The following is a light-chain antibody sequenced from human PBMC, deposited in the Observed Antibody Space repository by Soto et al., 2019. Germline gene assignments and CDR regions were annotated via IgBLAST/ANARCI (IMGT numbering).Light chain of an antibody. CDR3: QQYNNWPLT. J-gene: IGKJ4*01. Sequence: IVMTQSPATLSVYPGERATLSCRASQSVSSNLAWYQQKPGQAPRLLIYGASTRATGIPARFSGSGSGTEITLTISSLQSEDFAVYYCQQYNNWPLTFGGGTKVDI. CDR2: GAS. V-gene: IGKV3-15*01. CDR1: QSVSSN.